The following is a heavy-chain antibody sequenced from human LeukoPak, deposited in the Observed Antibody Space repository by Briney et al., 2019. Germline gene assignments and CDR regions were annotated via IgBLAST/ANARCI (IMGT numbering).Heavy chain of an antibody. CDR1: GGSFSGYY. CDR2: INHSGST. J-gene: IGHJ3*02. D-gene: IGHD3-10*01. V-gene: IGHV4-34*01. CDR3: ARTTGGSTKDAFDI. Sequence: SETLSFTCAVYGGSFSGYYWSWIRQPPGKGLEWIGEINHSGSTNYNPSLKSRVTISVDTSKNQFSLKLSSVTAADTAVYYCARTTGGSTKDAFDIWGQGTMVTVSS.